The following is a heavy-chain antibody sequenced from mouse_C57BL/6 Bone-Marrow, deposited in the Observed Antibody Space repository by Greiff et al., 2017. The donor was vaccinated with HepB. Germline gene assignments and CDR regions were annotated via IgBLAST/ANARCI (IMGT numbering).Heavy chain of an antibody. Sequence: QVQLQQSGAELVRPGASVTLSCKASGYTFTDYEMHWVKQTPVHGLEWIGAIDPETGGTAYNQKFKGKAILTADKSSSTAYMELRSLTSEDSAVYYCTRLRGTAQARFDYWGQGTTLTVSS. D-gene: IGHD3-2*02. V-gene: IGHV1-15*01. CDR3: TRLRGTAQARFDY. J-gene: IGHJ2*01. CDR2: IDPETGGT. CDR1: GYTFTDYE.